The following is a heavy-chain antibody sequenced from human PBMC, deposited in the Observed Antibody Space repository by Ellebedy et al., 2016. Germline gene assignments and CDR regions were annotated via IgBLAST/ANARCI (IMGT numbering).Heavy chain of an antibody. Sequence: GGSLRLSCAASGFTFEDYSMHWVRQAPGKGLEWVSGISWNTGNKGYAESVKGRFTISRDNAKNSLYLQMNSLRAEDTALYYCAKERSLWFGDLLYRGFDSWGQGTLVSVSS. V-gene: IGHV3-9*01. D-gene: IGHD3-10*01. CDR1: GFTFEDYS. CDR2: ISWNTGNK. J-gene: IGHJ4*02. CDR3: AKERSLWFGDLLYRGFDS.